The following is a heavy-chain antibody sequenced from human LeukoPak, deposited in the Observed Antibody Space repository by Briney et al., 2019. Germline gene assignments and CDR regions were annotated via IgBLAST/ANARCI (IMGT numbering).Heavy chain of an antibody. J-gene: IGHJ5*02. D-gene: IGHD6-6*01. CDR3: GCRDLTSTWSLP. Sequence: LRGSPKISRQGFGYSFTSYWIGWGPQTPGKGMEVMGVIYPGDSRIRYNPSFQGEVTISIDKSISTAYLQWVSLKASDTARYYCGCRDLTSTWSLPWGEGTLVTVSS. V-gene: IGHV5-51*01. CDR2: IYPGDSRI. CDR1: GYSFTSYW.